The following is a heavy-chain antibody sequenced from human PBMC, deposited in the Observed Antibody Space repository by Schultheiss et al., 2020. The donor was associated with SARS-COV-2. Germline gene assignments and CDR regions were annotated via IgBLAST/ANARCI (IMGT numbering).Heavy chain of an antibody. V-gene: IGHV3-33*01. CDR3: ARGRGGYYYYGMDV. D-gene: IGHD3-16*01. CDR2: IWYDGSNK. CDR1: GFTFSSYG. Sequence: GGSLRLSCAASGFTFSSYGMHWVRQAPGKGLEWVAVIWYDGSNKYYADSVKGRFTISRDNSKNTLYLQMNSLRAEDTAVYYCARGRGGYYYYGMDVWGQGTTVTVS. J-gene: IGHJ6*02.